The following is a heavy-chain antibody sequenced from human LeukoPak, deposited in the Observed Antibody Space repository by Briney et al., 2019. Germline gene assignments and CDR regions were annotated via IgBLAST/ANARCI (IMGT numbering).Heavy chain of an antibody. CDR1: GYTLSDVS. CDR3: ATLDLPPSTAAVAS. Sequence: GASVKVSCKVSGYTLSDVSMHWVRQGPGKGLEWMGGFVLEDGERIYAQKFRGRVRVTEDTSTDTAYMELSSLRSEDPAVYYCATLDLPPSTAAVASWGQGTLVTVSS. J-gene: IGHJ5*01. V-gene: IGHV1-24*01. CDR2: FVLEDGER. D-gene: IGHD6-13*01.